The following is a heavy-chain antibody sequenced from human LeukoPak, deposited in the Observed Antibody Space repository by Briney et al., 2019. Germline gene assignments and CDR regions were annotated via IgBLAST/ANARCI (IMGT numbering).Heavy chain of an antibody. J-gene: IGHJ2*01. CDR2: IYTSGST. D-gene: IGHD6-13*01. CDR1: GGSISSGSYY. Sequence: PSETLSLTCTVSGGSISSGSYYWSWIRQPAGKGLEWIGRIYTSGSTYYNPSLKSRVAISVDTSKNQFSLKLSSVTAADTAVYYCAGIAAANRYWYFDLWGRGTLVTVSS. V-gene: IGHV4-61*02. CDR3: AGIAAANRYWYFDL.